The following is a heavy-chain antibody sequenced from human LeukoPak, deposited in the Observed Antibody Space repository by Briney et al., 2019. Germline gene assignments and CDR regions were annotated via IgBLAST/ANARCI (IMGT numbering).Heavy chain of an antibody. V-gene: IGHV3-30-3*01. J-gene: IGHJ4*02. D-gene: IGHD2-8*02. CDR1: GFTFSSYA. CDR2: ISYDETNK. CDR3: ARNPTGDYDY. Sequence: GKSLRLSCAASGFTFSSYAMHWVRQAPGEGLEWVAVISYDETNKYYPDSVKGRFTISRDNARNTLSLQMDSLRVEDTAVYYCARNPTGDYDYWGQGALVTVSS.